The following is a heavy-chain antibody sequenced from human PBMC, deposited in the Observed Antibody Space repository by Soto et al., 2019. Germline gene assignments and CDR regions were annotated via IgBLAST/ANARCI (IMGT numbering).Heavy chain of an antibody. D-gene: IGHD1-20*01. CDR2: IIPIFGTA. J-gene: IGHJ6*02. CDR1: GGTFSSYA. Sequence: SVKVSCKASGGTFSSYAISWVRQAPGQGLEWMGGIIPIFGTANYAQKFQGRVTITADESTSTAYMELSSLRSEDTDLYSCPRAYKWNAVAHFYSYGMDVWGQGTTVTVSS. CDR3: PRAYKWNAVAHFYSYGMDV. V-gene: IGHV1-69*13.